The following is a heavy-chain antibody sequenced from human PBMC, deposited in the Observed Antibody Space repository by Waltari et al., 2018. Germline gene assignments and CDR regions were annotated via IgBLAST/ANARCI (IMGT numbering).Heavy chain of an antibody. CDR2: SSGGGTST. CDR1: GFTFNNYA. D-gene: IGHD3-10*01. Sequence: EVQLLESGGGLVQPGGSLRLSCEASGFTFNNYAMSLVRQAPGRGLEWVSASSGGGTSTFYADSVKGRFTISRDSSKNTLYLHMNSLRAEDTAIYYCTKRGSLYYYGMDVWGQGTTVTVSS. J-gene: IGHJ6*02. V-gene: IGHV3-23*01. CDR3: TKRGSLYYYGMDV.